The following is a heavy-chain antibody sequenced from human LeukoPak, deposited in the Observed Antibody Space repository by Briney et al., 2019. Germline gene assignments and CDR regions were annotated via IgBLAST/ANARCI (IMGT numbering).Heavy chain of an antibody. Sequence: GRSLRLSCAASGFSFSSYAMHWVRQAPGKGLEWVSAISGSGGSTYYADSVKGRFTISRDNSKNTLYLQMNSLRAEDTAVYYCATILTGYYSPHDAFDIWGQGTMVTVSS. D-gene: IGHD3-9*01. CDR2: ISGSGGST. CDR1: GFSFSSYA. V-gene: IGHV3-23*01. CDR3: ATILTGYYSPHDAFDI. J-gene: IGHJ3*02.